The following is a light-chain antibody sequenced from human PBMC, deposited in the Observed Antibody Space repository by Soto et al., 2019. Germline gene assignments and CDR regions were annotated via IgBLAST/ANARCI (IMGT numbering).Light chain of an antibody. CDR1: SSDVGGYNY. Sequence: QSALTQPASVSGSPGQSITISCTETSSDVGGYNYVSWYQHHPGKAPKLIIYEVSNRPSGVSNRFSGSKSGNTASLTISGLQAEDETDYYCSSYTSDNPLVFGGGTKLTVL. V-gene: IGLV2-14*01. J-gene: IGLJ2*01. CDR2: EVS. CDR3: SSYTSDNPLV.